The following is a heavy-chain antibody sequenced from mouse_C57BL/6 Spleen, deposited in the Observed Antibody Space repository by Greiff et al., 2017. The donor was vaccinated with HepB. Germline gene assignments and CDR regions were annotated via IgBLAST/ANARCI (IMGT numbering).Heavy chain of an antibody. J-gene: IGHJ3*01. Sequence: VQLQQSGAELARPGASVKLSCKASGYTFTSYGISWVKQRTGQGLEWIGEIYPRSGNTYYNEKFKGKATLTADKSSSTAYMELRSLTSEDSAVYFCAKREANWDWFAYWGQGTLVTVSA. CDR2: IYPRSGNT. D-gene: IGHD4-1*02. CDR1: GYTFTSYG. CDR3: AKREANWDWFAY. V-gene: IGHV1-81*01.